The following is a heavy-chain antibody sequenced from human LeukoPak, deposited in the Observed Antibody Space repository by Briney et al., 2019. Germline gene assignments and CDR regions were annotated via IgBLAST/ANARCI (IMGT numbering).Heavy chain of an antibody. Sequence: SETLSLTCTVSGGSISSSSYYWGWIRKPPGKGLEWIGSIYYSGSTYYNPSLKSRVTISVYTSKNQFSLKLTSVTAADTAVYYCAREYYDSNKAPAFDIWGQGTMVTVSS. CDR2: IYYSGST. CDR3: AREYYDSNKAPAFDI. J-gene: IGHJ3*02. V-gene: IGHV4-39*02. D-gene: IGHD3-22*01. CDR1: GGSISSSSYY.